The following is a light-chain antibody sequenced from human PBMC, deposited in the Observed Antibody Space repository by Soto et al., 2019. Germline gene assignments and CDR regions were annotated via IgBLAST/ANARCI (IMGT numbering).Light chain of an antibody. CDR1: QDIRSY. V-gene: IGKV1-8*01. J-gene: IGKJ4*01. CDR3: QQCYSYFVA. Sequence: AIRMTQSPSSLSASTGDRVTITCRASQDIRSYLAWYQQKPGKAPKLLMYAASTLQSGVPSRFNGSGSGTDFTLTISGLQSEDLATYYCQQCYSYFVAFGGGTKVEI. CDR2: AAS.